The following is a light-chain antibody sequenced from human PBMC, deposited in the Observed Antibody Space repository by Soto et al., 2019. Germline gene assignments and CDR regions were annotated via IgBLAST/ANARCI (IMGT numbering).Light chain of an antibody. V-gene: IGKV1-5*03. CDR1: QSLSSW. Sequence: DIPMTQSPSTLSACVGDRVTITCRASQSLSSWLAWYQQKPGKAPKLLIYEASTLEDGVPSRFTGTGSGTDFTLTISTLQPDDFATYYCQQYNSYSLTFGGGTRVEIK. J-gene: IGKJ4*01. CDR2: EAS. CDR3: QQYNSYSLT.